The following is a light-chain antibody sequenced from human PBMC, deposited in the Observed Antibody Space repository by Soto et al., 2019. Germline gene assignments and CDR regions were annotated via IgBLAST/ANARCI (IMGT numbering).Light chain of an antibody. CDR2: KAS. Sequence: DIQMTQSPSTLSASVGDRVTITCRASQSISSWLAWYQQKPGKAPKLLIYKASNLESGVPSRFSGSGSGTEFTLNISSMQPDDFATYSCQQYNSDSPYTFGQGTKLEIK. CDR3: QQYNSDSPYT. CDR1: QSISSW. J-gene: IGKJ2*01. V-gene: IGKV1-5*03.